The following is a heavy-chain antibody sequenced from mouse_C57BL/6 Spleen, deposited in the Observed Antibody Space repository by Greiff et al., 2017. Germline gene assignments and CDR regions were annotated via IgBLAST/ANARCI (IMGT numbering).Heavy chain of an antibody. Sequence: EVQVVESEGGLVQPGSSMKLSCTASGFTFSDYYMAWVRQVPEKGLEWVANINYDGSSTYYLDSLKSRFIISRDNAKNILYLQMSSLKSEDTATYYCARVTDSNYDYAMDYWGQGTSVTVSS. V-gene: IGHV5-16*01. CDR2: INYDGSST. CDR3: ARVTDSNYDYAMDY. D-gene: IGHD2-5*01. J-gene: IGHJ4*01. CDR1: GFTFSDYY.